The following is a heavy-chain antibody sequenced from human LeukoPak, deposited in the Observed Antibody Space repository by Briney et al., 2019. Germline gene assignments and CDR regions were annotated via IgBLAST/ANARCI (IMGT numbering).Heavy chain of an antibody. V-gene: IGHV4-34*01. D-gene: IGHD3-3*01. J-gene: IGHJ4*02. CDR1: GGSFSGYY. CDR2: INHSGST. CDR3: ARGLRVRRFLEWLYRD. Sequence: SETLSLTCAVYGGSFSGYYWSWIRQPPGKGLEWIGEINHSGSTNYNPSLKRRVTISVDTSMNQFSLKLSSVAAADTAVYYCARGLRVRRFLEWLYRDWGQGTLVTVSS.